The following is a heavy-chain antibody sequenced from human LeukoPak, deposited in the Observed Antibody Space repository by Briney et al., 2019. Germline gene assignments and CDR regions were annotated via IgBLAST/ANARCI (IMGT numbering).Heavy chain of an antibody. J-gene: IGHJ6*03. Sequence: SETLSLTCAVYGGSFSGYYWSWIRQPPGKGLEWIGEINHSGSTNYNPSLKSRVTISVDTSKNQFSLKLSSVTAADTAVYYCARDFNYYYMDVWGKGTTVTVSS. CDR3: ARDFNYYYMDV. V-gene: IGHV4-34*01. CDR2: INHSGST. CDR1: GGSFSGYY.